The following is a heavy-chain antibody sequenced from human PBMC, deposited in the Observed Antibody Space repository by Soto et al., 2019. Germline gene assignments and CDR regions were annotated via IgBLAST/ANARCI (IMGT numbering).Heavy chain of an antibody. Sequence: QVQLVQSGAEVKKPGASVKVSCKASGYAFTSHYMHWVRQAPGQGLEWMGIINPSGGSTNYAQKXXXXVTVTSDTSTSTVYXXXSGLXXXXXXXXXXXXARYYGDDS. CDR2: INPSGGST. CDR3: XXARYYGDDS. V-gene: IGHV1-46*01. CDR1: GYAFTSHY. D-gene: IGHD4-17*01. J-gene: IGHJ5*01.